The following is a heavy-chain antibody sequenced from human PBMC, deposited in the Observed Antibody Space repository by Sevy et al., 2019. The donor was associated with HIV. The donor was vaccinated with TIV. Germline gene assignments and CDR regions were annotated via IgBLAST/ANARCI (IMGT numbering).Heavy chain of an antibody. V-gene: IGHV4-31*03. J-gene: IGHJ4*02. Sequence: SGTLSLTCTVSGASFSSNNDHWSWIRQLPGKGLEWIGYIYFGGSTFYNPYNPSLQSRVTISIDTSKNQFSLRLTSVTAADTAVYFCARERESCSGGSCSKPFDYWGQGILVSVSS. CDR3: ARERESCSGGSCSKPFDY. CDR2: IYFGGST. CDR1: GASFSSNNDH. D-gene: IGHD2-15*01.